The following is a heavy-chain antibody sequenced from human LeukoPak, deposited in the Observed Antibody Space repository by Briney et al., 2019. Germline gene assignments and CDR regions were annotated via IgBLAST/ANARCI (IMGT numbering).Heavy chain of an antibody. V-gene: IGHV4-34*01. J-gene: IGHJ2*01. Sequence: SETLSLTCAVYGGSFSGYYWSWIRQPPGKGLEWIGEINHSGCTNYNPSLKSRVTISVDTSKNQFSLKLSSVTAADTAVYYCARGNTAVAGVVGYFDLWGRGTLVTVSS. CDR2: INHSGCT. D-gene: IGHD6-19*01. CDR3: ARGNTAVAGVVGYFDL. CDR1: GGSFSGYY.